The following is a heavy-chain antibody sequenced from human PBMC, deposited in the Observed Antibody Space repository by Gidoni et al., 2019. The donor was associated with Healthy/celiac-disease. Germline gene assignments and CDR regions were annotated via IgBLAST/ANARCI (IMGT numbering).Heavy chain of an antibody. CDR2: IYPGDSDT. CDR1: GYSFTSYW. V-gene: IGHV5-51*01. J-gene: IGHJ3*02. CDR3: ATAAYYDSSGYSHDAFDI. D-gene: IGHD3-22*01. Sequence: PGESLKISCKGSGYSFTSYWIGWVRQMPGKGLEWMGIIYPGDSDTRYSPSFQGQVTISADKSISTAYLQWSSLKASDTAMYYCATAAYYDSSGYSHDAFDIWGQGTMVTVSS.